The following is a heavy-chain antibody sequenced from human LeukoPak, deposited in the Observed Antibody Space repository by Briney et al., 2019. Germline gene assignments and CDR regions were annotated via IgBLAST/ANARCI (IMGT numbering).Heavy chain of an antibody. Sequence: GGSLRLSCAASGFTFSSYAMSWVRQAPGKGLEWVANIKQDGSEKYYVVSVEGRFTISRDNAKNSLFLQMSGLRAEDTAMYYCARALYNSGWYPDYFDSWGQGTLVTVSS. V-gene: IGHV3-7*01. CDR2: IKQDGSEK. D-gene: IGHD6-13*01. CDR1: GFTFSSYA. J-gene: IGHJ4*02. CDR3: ARALYNSGWYPDYFDS.